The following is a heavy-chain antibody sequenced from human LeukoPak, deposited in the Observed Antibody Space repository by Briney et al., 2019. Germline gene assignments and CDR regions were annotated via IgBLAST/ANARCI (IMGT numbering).Heavy chain of an antibody. Sequence: SQTLSLTCTVSGGSISSGDYYWNWIRQPPGRGLEWIGYIYYSGSTYYNPSLKSRVTISLDTSKTQFSLRLSSVTAADTAVYYCSRGLRGRSGYYFDSWGQGTLVTVSS. CDR3: SRGLRGRSGYYFDS. CDR2: IYYSGST. J-gene: IGHJ4*02. CDR1: GGSISSGDYY. V-gene: IGHV4-30-4*01.